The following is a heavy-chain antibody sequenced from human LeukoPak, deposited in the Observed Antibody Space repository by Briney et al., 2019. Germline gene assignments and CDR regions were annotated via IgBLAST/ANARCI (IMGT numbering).Heavy chain of an antibody. J-gene: IGHJ4*02. Sequence: AGGSLRLSCAASGFTFSSYSMNWVRQAPGKGLEWVSYISSSSSTIYYADSVKGRFTISRDNAKNSLYLQMNSLRAEDTAVYYCAKDQYYYDTSGYPIYWGQGTLVTASS. CDR2: ISSSSSTI. V-gene: IGHV3-48*01. CDR1: GFTFSSYS. CDR3: AKDQYYYDTSGYPIY. D-gene: IGHD3-22*01.